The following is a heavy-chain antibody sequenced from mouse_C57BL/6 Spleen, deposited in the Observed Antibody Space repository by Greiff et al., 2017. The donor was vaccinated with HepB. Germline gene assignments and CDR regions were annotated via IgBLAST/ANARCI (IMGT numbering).Heavy chain of an antibody. J-gene: IGHJ2*01. V-gene: IGHV1-26*01. CDR3: ARCYSGSLDY. Sequence: EVQLQQSGPELVKPGASVKISCKASGYTFTDYYMNWVKQSHGKSLEWIGDINPNNGGTSYNQKFKGKATLTVDKSSSTAYMELRSLTSEDSAVYYCARCYSGSLDYWGQGTTLTVSS. CDR1: GYTFTDYY. D-gene: IGHD1-1*01. CDR2: INPNNGGT.